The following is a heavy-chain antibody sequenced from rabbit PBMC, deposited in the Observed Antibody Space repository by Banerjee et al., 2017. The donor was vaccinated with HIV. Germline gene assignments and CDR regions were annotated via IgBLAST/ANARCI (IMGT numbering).Heavy chain of an antibody. CDR2: IYGGSSGSS. Sequence: QEQLVESGGGLVQPEGSLTLTCTASGFSFSSSDWICWVRQAPGKGLEWIACIYGGSSGSSHYATWAKGRFTISKMPSTTVTLQMTSLTAADTATYFCARDLAGVIGWNFNLWGPGTLVTVS. CDR1: GFSFSSSDW. CDR3: ARDLAGVIGWNFNL. J-gene: IGHJ4*01. V-gene: IGHV1S45*01. D-gene: IGHD4-1*01.